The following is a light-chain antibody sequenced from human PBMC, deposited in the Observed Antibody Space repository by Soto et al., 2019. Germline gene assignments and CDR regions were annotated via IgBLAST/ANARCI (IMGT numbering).Light chain of an antibody. CDR1: QSVSSSY. CDR3: QQYGSSL. CDR2: GAS. Sequence: EIVLTQSPGTLSLSPGERATLSCRASQSVSSSYLAWYQQKPGQAPRLLIYGASSSATGFPDRFSGSGSGTDFTLTISRLEPEDFEVYYGQQYGSSLFGPGTKVDIK. J-gene: IGKJ3*01. V-gene: IGKV3-20*01.